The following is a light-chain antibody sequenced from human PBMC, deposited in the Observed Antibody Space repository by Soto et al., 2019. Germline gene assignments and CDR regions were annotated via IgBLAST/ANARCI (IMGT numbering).Light chain of an antibody. V-gene: IGLV1-40*01. CDR2: GNS. CDR3: RSYDSGLRAHDV. Sequence: QSVLTQPPSVSGAPGQRVTISCTGSSSDIGAGYDVHWYQQLPGTAPQLLIYGNSNRPSGGPDRFSGYKSATSASLAITRLQAEDEADDYYRSYDSGLRAHDVFGTGTKLTVL. J-gene: IGLJ1*01. CDR1: SSDIGAGYD.